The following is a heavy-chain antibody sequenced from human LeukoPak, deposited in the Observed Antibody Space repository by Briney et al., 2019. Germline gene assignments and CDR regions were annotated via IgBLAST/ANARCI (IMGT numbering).Heavy chain of an antibody. CDR2: ISSGSSTI. V-gene: IGHV3-48*01. CDR3: ASGSGYD. Sequence: GGSLRLSCAASGFTFSSYAMSWVRQAPGKGLEWISYISSGSSTIYYADSVKGRFTISRDNAKNSLYLQMNSLRAEDTAVYYCASGSGYDWGQGTLVTVSS. CDR1: GFTFSSYA. D-gene: IGHD5-12*01. J-gene: IGHJ4*02.